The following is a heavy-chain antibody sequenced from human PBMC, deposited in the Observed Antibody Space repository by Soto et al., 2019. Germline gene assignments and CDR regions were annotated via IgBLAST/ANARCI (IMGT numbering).Heavy chain of an antibody. V-gene: IGHV3-9*01. CDR1: GFTFDNYA. CDR2: INWNSGSI. CDR3: VKDESINWYSGHFRH. J-gene: IGHJ1*01. D-gene: IGHD6-13*01. Sequence: GGSLRLSCAASGFTFDNYAMHWVRQVPGKGLEWVSGINWNSGSIGYGDSVKGRFAISRDSAKNSLHLQMNSLSAEDTAFYYCVKDESINWYSGHFRHWGQGTLVTVSS.